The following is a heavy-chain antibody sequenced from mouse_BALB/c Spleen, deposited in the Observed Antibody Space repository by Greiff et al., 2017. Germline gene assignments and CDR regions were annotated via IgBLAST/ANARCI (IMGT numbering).Heavy chain of an antibody. Sequence: QVQLQQSGPGLVQPSQSLSITCTVSGFSLTSYGVHWVRQSPGKGLEWLGVIWSGGSTDYNASFISRLSISKDNSKSQVFFKMNSLQANDTAVYYCARNPPYGYYARDYWGQGTSVTFSS. CDR2: IWSGGST. J-gene: IGHJ4*01. CDR3: ARNPPYGYYARDY. V-gene: IGHV2-2*02. CDR1: GFSLTSYG. D-gene: IGHD1-1*02.